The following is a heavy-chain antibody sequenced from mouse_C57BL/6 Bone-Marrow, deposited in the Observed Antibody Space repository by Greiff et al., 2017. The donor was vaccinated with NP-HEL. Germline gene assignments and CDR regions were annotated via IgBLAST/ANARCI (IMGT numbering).Heavy chain of an antibody. Sequence: VQLVESGPGLVQPSQSLSITCTASGFSLTSYGVHWVRQSPGKGLEWLGVIWSGGSTDYNAAFISRLSISKDNSKSQVFFKMNSLQADDTAIYYWATRDGSRAWFAYWGQGTLVTVSA. CDR2: IWSGGST. J-gene: IGHJ3*01. V-gene: IGHV2-2*01. D-gene: IGHD1-1*01. CDR1: GFSLTSYG. CDR3: ATRDGSRAWFAY.